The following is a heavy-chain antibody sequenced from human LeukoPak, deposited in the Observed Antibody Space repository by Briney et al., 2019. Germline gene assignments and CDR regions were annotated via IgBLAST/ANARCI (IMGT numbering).Heavy chain of an antibody. CDR1: GGSISSYY. D-gene: IGHD6-19*01. V-gene: IGHV4-59*01. Sequence: SETLSLICTVSGGSISSYYWSWIRQTPGKGLEWIGCINYSGNTDYSPSLKSRLTISVDTSKNQFSLRLRSVTAADTAVYYCARSSGWSFFDCWGQGSLVTVSS. CDR3: ARSSGWSFFDC. CDR2: INYSGNT. J-gene: IGHJ4*02.